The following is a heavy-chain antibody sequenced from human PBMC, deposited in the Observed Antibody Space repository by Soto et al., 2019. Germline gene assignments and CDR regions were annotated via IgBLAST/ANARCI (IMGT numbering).Heavy chain of an antibody. CDR1: GFTFSSYG. V-gene: IGHV3-30*18. J-gene: IGHJ5*02. Sequence: QVQLVESGGGVVQPGRSLRLSCAASGFTFSSYGMHWVRQAPGKGLEWVAVISYDGSNKYYADSVKGRFTISRDNSKNTLYLQMNRLRAEDKAVYYCAKDYGNSSSWYLLNWFDPWGQGTLVTVSS. CDR3: AKDYGNSSSWYLLNWFDP. CDR2: ISYDGSNK. D-gene: IGHD6-13*01.